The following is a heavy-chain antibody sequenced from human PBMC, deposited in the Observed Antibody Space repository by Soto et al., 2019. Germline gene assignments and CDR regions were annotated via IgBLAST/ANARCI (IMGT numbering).Heavy chain of an antibody. D-gene: IGHD2-15*01. CDR1: GYTFPSYG. Sequence: ASVKVSCKASGYTFPSYGISWVRQAPGQGLEWMGWISAYNGNTNYAQKLQGRVTMTTDTSTSTAYMELRSLRSDDTAVYYCARYKGYCSGGSCYSSDYWGQGTLVTVSS. V-gene: IGHV1-18*01. CDR3: ARYKGYCSGGSCYSSDY. CDR2: ISAYNGNT. J-gene: IGHJ4*02.